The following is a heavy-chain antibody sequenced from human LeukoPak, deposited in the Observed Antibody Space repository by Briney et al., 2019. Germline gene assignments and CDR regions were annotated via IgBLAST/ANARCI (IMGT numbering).Heavy chain of an antibody. CDR1: GFTFSSYW. D-gene: IGHD3-3*01. CDR3: ARVTYYDFWVDY. Sequence: GGSLRLSCVASGFTFSSYWMHWVRQAPGKGLVWVSRINSDGSSTSYADSVKGRFTISRDNAKNTLYLQMNSLRAEDTAVYYCARVTYYDFWVDYWGQGTLVTVSS. V-gene: IGHV3-74*01. J-gene: IGHJ4*02. CDR2: INSDGSST.